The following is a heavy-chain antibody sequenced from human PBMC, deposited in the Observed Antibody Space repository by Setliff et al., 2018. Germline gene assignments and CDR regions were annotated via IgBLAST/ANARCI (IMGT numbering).Heavy chain of an antibody. V-gene: IGHV1-18*01. D-gene: IGHD4-17*01. CDR2: ISTRNDDT. CDR1: GYIFTRYR. CDR3: ARRSGDRGMTTGWPDDFDY. J-gene: IGHJ4*01. Sequence: ASVKVSCKASGYIFTRYRITWVRQSPGQGLEWMGWISTRNDDTGYAQKFKGRVTLTTDTSTNTAHMELRSLRSDDTAVYYCARRSGDRGMTTGWPDDFDYWGRGTLVTVSS.